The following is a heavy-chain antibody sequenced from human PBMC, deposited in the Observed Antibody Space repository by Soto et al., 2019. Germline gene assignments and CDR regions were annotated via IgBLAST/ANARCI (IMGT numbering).Heavy chain of an antibody. CDR1: GGSFSGYY. CDR3: ARASQYSSSFHYFDY. CDR2: INHSGST. V-gene: IGHV4-34*01. J-gene: IGHJ4*02. Sequence: SETLSLTCAVYGGSFSGYYWSWIRQPPGKGLEWIGEINHSGSTNYNPSLKSRVTISVDTSKNQFSLKLSSVTAADTAVYYCARASQYSSSFHYFDYWGQETLVTVSS. D-gene: IGHD6-6*01.